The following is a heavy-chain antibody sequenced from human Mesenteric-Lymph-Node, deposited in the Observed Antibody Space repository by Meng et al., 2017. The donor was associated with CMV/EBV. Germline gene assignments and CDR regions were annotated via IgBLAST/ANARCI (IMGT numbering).Heavy chain of an antibody. V-gene: IGHV3-48*03. J-gene: IGHJ5*02. CDR3: AKDLITWFDH. CDR2: ISTRGGTI. D-gene: IGHD3-10*01. Sequence: SCAASGFTFSSFEMNWVRQAPGKGLEWVSYISTRGGTIYYADSVKGRFTISRDNAKNSLYLQMNSLRAEDTAVYYCAKDLITWFDHWGQGTLVTVSS. CDR1: GFTFSSFE.